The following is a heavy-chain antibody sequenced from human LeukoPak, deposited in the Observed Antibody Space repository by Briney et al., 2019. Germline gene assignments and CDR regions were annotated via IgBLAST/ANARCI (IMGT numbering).Heavy chain of an antibody. CDR3: AKDLETYSSGRRLIDY. D-gene: IGHD6-19*01. J-gene: IGHJ4*02. CDR2: ISYDGSNK. CDR1: GFTFSSYG. V-gene: IGHV3-30*18. Sequence: PGGSLRLSCAASGFTFSSYGMHWVRQAPGKGLEWVAVISYDGSNKYYADSVKGRFTISRDNSKNTLYLQMNSLRAEDTAVYYCAKDLETYSSGRRLIDYWGQGTLVTVSS.